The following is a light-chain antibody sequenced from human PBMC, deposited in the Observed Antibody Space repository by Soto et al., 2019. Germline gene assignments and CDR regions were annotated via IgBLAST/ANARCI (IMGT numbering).Light chain of an antibody. V-gene: IGLV2-14*01. J-gene: IGLJ2*01. CDR2: DVT. CDR1: SSDVGAYDF. Sequence: QSGLTQPASVSGSPGQSITISCTGTSSDVGAYDFVSWYQHSPGKAPKLVTFDVTHRPPGISDRFSGSKSANTASLTISGLQAADEAFYYGSSYTTRSTLVVGGGTKRTVL. CDR3: SSYTTRSTLV.